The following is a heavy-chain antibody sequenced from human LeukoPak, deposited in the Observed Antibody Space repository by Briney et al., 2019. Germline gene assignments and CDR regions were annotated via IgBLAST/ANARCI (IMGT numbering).Heavy chain of an antibody. CDR1: GFTFDDYA. J-gene: IGHJ4*02. Sequence: AGGSLRLSCAASGFTFDDYAMHWVRQAPGKGLEWVSLISGDGGSTHYADSVKGRFTISRDNSKDSLYLQMNSLRTEDTALYYCAKDQIYCGGDCQYDYWGQGTLVTVSS. CDR2: ISGDGGST. D-gene: IGHD2-21*02. CDR3: AKDQIYCGGDCQYDY. V-gene: IGHV3-43*02.